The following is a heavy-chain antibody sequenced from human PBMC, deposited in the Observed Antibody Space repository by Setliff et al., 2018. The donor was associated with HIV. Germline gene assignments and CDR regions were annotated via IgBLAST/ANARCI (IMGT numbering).Heavy chain of an antibody. Sequence: LRLSCAVSGFNFNRYSMVWLRQAPGKGLEWVSSISRSGSDTFYAGSVKGRFTISRDGAKNLLYLQLNSLRIEDTAVYYCAREDYFDGGGFAKWGQGTLVTVSS. CDR2: ISRSGSDT. J-gene: IGHJ4*02. V-gene: IGHV3-21*06. CDR3: AREDYFDGGGFAK. D-gene: IGHD3-9*01. CDR1: GFNFNRYS.